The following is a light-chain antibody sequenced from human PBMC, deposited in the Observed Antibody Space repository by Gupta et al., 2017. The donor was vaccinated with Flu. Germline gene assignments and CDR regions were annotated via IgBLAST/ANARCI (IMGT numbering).Light chain of an antibody. V-gene: IGKV1-39*01. CDR3: RQSYTTPRT. CDR1: QHISVY. Sequence: DIQMTQSPSSLSASVGDRVTITCRASQHISVYLNWYQQKPGEAPNLLIYAASSLQSGVPSRFSGSGSGTDFTLTISRLQPEDFATYCCRQSYTTPRTFGQGTKVEIK. CDR2: AAS. J-gene: IGKJ1*01.